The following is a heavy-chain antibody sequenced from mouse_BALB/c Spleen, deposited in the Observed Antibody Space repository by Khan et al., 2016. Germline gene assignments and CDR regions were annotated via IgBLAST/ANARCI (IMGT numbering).Heavy chain of an antibody. V-gene: IGHV3-8*02. D-gene: IGHD2-3*01. CDR1: GDSITSGY. J-gene: IGHJ2*01. Sequence: EVQLQESGPSLVKPSQTLSLTCSVTGDSITSGYWNWIRKFPGNKLEYMGYISYSGNTDNNPSLKSRISITRDTSKNQYYLQLKSVTTEDTATYYCVRDYDGYYSLGYWGQGTTLTVSS. CDR3: VRDYDGYYSLGY. CDR2: ISYSGNT.